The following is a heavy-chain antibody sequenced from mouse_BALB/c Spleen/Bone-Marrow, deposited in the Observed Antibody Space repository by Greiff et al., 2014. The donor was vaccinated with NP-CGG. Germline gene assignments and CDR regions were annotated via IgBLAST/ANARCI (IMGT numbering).Heavy chain of an antibody. J-gene: IGHJ2*01. V-gene: IGHV1S137*01. CDR2: ISTYYGDV. D-gene: IGHD3-1*01. CDR1: GYTFTDYA. CDR3: ARLTQGFYYFDY. Sequence: LVESGAEVVRPGVSVKISCKGSGYTFTDYAMHWVKQSHAKSLEWIGVISTYYGDVNYSQKFKGKATITVDKSSSTAYMELARLTSEDSAIYYCARLTQGFYYFDYWGQGTTLTVSS.